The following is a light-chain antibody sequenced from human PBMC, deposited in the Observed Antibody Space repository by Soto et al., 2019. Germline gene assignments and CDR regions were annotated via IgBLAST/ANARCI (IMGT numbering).Light chain of an antibody. CDR2: LGS. CDR3: MQALQTPPT. J-gene: IGKJ4*01. Sequence: VVTQSPLSLPVTPGEPASISCRSSQSLLHSDGYNYLDWYLQKPGQSPQLLIYLGSNRASGVPDRFSGGGSGTDFTLKISRVEAEDVGVYYCMQALQTPPTFGGGTKVEIK. V-gene: IGKV2-28*01. CDR1: QSLLHSDGYNY.